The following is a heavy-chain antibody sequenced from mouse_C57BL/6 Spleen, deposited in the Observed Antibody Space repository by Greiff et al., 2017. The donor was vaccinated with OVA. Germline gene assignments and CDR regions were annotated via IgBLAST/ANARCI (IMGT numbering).Heavy chain of an antibody. Sequence: QVQLQQSGAELVRPGASVKLSCKASGYTFTSSGISWVKQRTGQGLEWIGQIYPRSGNTYYNEKFKGKATLTADKSSSTAYMELRSLTSDYSAVYFFARGALLFYAMDYWGQGTSVPVSS. J-gene: IGHJ4*01. D-gene: IGHD2-10*01. CDR1: GYTFTSSG. CDR3: ARGALLFYAMDY. V-gene: IGHV1-81*01. CDR2: IYPRSGNT.